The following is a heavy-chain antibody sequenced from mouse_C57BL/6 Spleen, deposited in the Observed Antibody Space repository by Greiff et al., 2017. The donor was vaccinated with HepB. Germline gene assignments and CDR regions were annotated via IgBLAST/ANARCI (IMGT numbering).Heavy chain of an antibody. CDR2: IDPSDSYT. J-gene: IGHJ2*01. D-gene: IGHD1-1*01. CDR1: GYTFTSYW. CDR3: AVTTVVANYFDY. V-gene: IGHV1-69*01. Sequence: QVQLKQPGAELVMPGASVKLSCKASGYTFTSYWMHWVKQRPGQGLEWIGEIDPSDSYTNYNQKFKGKSTLTVDKSSSTAYMQLSSLTSEDSAVYYCAVTTVVANYFDYWGQGTTLTVSS.